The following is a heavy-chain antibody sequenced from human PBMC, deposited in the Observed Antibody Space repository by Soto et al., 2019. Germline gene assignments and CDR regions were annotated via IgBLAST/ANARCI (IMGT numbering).Heavy chain of an antibody. CDR3: AKPLPGYCIGGSCPIANLYYHYGMAV. CDR2: ISGSGGST. J-gene: IGHJ6*02. D-gene: IGHD2-15*01. CDR1: GFTFSSYA. Sequence: GGSLRLSCAASGFTFSSYAMSWVRQAPGKGLEWVSAISGSGGSTYYADSVKGRFTISRDNSKNTLYLQMNSLRAEDTAVYYCAKPLPGYCIGGSCPIANLYYHYGMAVWGQGTTVTVSS. V-gene: IGHV3-23*01.